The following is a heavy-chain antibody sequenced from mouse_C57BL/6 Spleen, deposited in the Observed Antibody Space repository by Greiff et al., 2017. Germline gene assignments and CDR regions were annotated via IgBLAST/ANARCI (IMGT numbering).Heavy chain of an antibody. CDR2: IRLKSDNYAT. CDR1: GFTFSNYW. D-gene: IGHD2-4*01. J-gene: IGHJ2*01. Sequence: DVTLVASGGGLVQPGGSMKLSCVASGFTFSNYWMNWVRQSPEKGLAWVAHIRLKSDNYATHYAESVKGRFTISSDDSKSSVYRRMNNLRAEDTGSYYCTGLTQVDYDYGFDYWGQGTTLTVSS. CDR3: TGLTQVDYDYGFDY. V-gene: IGHV6-3*01.